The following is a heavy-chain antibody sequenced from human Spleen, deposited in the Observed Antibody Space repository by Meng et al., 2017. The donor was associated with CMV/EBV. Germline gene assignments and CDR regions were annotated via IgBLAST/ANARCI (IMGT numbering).Heavy chain of an antibody. D-gene: IGHD2-2*01. J-gene: IGHJ4*02. CDR1: GGSVSSDSYY. Sequence: SETLSLTCTVSGGSVSSDSYYWSWIRQPPGKGLEWIGEINHSGSTNYNPSLKSRVTISVDTSKNQFSLKLSSVTAADTAVYYCARGCGRPSPVVYRSTSCHLGYWGQGTLVTVSS. CDR3: ARGCGRPSPVVYRSTSCHLGY. CDR2: INHSGST. V-gene: IGHV4-39*07.